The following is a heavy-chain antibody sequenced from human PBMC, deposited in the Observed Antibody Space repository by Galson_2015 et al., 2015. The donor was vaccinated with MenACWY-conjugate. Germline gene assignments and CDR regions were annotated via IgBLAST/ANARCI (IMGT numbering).Heavy chain of an antibody. CDR1: GFSLSTSGMC. CDR3: ARSGEFCGGDCFCFDS. CDR2: IDWEDDI. D-gene: IGHD2-21*02. Sequence: PALVKPTQTLTLTCTFSGFSLSTSGMCVNWIRQPPGKALEWLALIDWEDDIFYSTSLKTRLTIAKDTSKNQVVLTMTNMDPVDTATYYCARSGEFCGGDCFCFDSWGQGTLVTVSS. J-gene: IGHJ4*02. V-gene: IGHV2-70*01.